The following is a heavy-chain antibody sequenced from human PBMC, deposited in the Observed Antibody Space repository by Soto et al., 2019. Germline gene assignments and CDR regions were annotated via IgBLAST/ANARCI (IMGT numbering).Heavy chain of an antibody. D-gene: IGHD1-20*01. CDR1: GASVSSSHY. V-gene: IGHV4-39*01. J-gene: IGHJ4*02. CDR2: VSYSGSP. Sequence: QLQLQESGPGLVKSSETLSLTCSVSGASVSSSHYWGWIRQPPGKGLEWIGSVSYSGSPYSSPSFKSRITISVDTSNNQFSLRVRSVTATDTAVYFCARHYNTGAFFDYWGQGKLVTVSS. CDR3: ARHYNTGAFFDY.